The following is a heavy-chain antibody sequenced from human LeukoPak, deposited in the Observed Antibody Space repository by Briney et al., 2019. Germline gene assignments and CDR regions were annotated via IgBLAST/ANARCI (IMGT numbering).Heavy chain of an antibody. V-gene: IGHV3-23*01. Sequence: GGSLRLSCQASGFPFSTFPMSWVRQAPGKGLEWVSGTSDRGDYTYYADSVKGRFTISRDNSKNTLYLQMNSLRAEDTALYFCAKKAQYNGNYPLDYWGQGTLVTVSS. D-gene: IGHD1-26*01. CDR2: TSDRGDYT. CDR1: GFPFSTFP. J-gene: IGHJ4*02. CDR3: AKKAQYNGNYPLDY.